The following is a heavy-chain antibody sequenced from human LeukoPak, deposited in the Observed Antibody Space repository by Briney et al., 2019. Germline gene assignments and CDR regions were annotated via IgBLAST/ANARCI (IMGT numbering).Heavy chain of an antibody. D-gene: IGHD3-10*01. CDR2: IYSGGTT. V-gene: IGHV3-53*01. CDR1: GFTLSANY. Sequence: GESLKISCAASGFTLSANYMSWVRQAPGKGLEWVSVIYSGGTTVYADSVKGRFTISRDTSKNTLSLQMSSLRVEDTAIYYCARDRIGYMDVWGKGTSVIVSS. CDR3: ARDRIGYMDV. J-gene: IGHJ6*03.